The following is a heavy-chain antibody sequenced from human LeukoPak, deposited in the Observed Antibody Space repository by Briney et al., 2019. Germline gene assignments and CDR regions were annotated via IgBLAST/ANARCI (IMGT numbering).Heavy chain of an antibody. D-gene: IGHD2-2*02. Sequence: GGSLRLSCAASGFIFSNPAIHWVRQSPGKGLEWVAFISEDGTKKFYVDSVKDRFTISRDNSKNTLYLQMTSLRPEDTAVYYCAKDILPGVGSFDYWGQGTLVTVSS. V-gene: IGHV3-30*02. CDR2: ISEDGTKK. J-gene: IGHJ4*02. CDR1: GFIFSNPA. CDR3: AKDILPGVGSFDY.